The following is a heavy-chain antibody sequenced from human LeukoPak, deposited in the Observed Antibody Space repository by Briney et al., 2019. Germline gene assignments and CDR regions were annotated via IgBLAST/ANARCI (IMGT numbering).Heavy chain of an antibody. CDR2: IYSGGST. J-gene: IGHJ4*02. CDR1: GFTVSSNY. V-gene: IGHV3-53*01. CDR3: ARVLSGYCSGGSCYTGAY. D-gene: IGHD2-15*01. Sequence: PGGSLRLSCAASGFTVSSNYMSWVRQAPGKGLEWVSVIYSGGSTYYADSVKGRFTISRDNSKNTLYLQMNSLRAEDTAVYYCARVLSGYCSGGSCYTGAYWGQGTLVTVSS.